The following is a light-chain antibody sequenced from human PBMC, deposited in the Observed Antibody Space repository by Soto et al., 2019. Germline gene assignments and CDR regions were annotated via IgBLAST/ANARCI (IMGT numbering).Light chain of an antibody. CDR3: QQYFTSPIT. CDR1: QSINTY. Sequence: ENVLTQSPATLSLSPGEGATLSCRASQSINTYLACYQQKPGQAPRLLIYDASKRATGIPARFSGSGSGANFTLTISRVDPADFAFYYCQQYFTSPITFGQGTRLEI. J-gene: IGKJ5*01. V-gene: IGKV3-11*01. CDR2: DAS.